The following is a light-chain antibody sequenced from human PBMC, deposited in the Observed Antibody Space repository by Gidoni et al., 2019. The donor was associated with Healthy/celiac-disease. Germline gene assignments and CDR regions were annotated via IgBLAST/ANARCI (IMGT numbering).Light chain of an antibody. Sequence: QSALTQPASVSGSPGQSITIPCTGTSSDVGGYNYVSWYQQPPGKAPKLMIYDVSNRPPGVSNRFSGSKSGNTASLTISGLQAEDEADYYCSSYTSSSTWVFGGGTKLTVL. CDR1: SSDVGGYNY. J-gene: IGLJ3*02. V-gene: IGLV2-14*03. CDR2: DVS. CDR3: SSYTSSSTWV.